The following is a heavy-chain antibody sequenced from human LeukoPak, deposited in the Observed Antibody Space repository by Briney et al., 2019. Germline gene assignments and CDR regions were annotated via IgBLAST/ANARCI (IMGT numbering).Heavy chain of an antibody. D-gene: IGHD6-19*01. CDR3: ARGDSSGYYYFDY. CDR1: GFTVSSNY. CDR2: IYSGGNT. Sequence: GGSLRLSCAASGFTVSSNYMSWVRQAPGKGLEWVSVIYSGGNTYYADSVKGRFTISRDNSKDTLYLQMNSLRAEDTAVYYCARGDSSGYYYFDYWGQGTLVTVSS. V-gene: IGHV3-53*01. J-gene: IGHJ4*02.